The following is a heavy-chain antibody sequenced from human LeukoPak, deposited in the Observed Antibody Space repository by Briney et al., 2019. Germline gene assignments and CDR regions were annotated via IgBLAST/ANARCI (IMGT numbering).Heavy chain of an antibody. V-gene: IGHV3-43*02. CDR3: ARENVNGYHSFDF. D-gene: IGHD5-12*01. J-gene: IGHJ4*02. Sequence: PGGSLRLSCAASGFTFDDYAMHWVRQAPGKGLEWVSLISGDGGNTYYADSVKGRFTVSRDNAENSVYLQMNSVKAEDTAVYYCARENVNGYHSFDFWGQGTLVAVSS. CDR1: GFTFDDYA. CDR2: ISGDGGNT.